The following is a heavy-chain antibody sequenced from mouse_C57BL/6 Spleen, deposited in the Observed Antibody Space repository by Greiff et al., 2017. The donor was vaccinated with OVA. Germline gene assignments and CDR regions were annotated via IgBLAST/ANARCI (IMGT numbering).Heavy chain of an antibody. CDR2: IYPRSGNT. CDR1: GYTFTSYG. CDR3: ARVGGNSDY. Sequence: VKLMESGAELARPGASVKLSCKASGYTFTSYGISWVKQRTGQGLEWIGEIYPRSGNTYYNEKFKGKATLTADKSSSTAYMELRSLTSEDSAVYFCARVGGNSDYWGQGTTLTVSS. J-gene: IGHJ2*01. V-gene: IGHV1-81*01.